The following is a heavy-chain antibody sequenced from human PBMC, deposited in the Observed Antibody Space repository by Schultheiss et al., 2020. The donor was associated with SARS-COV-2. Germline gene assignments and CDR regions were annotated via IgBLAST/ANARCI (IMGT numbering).Heavy chain of an antibody. J-gene: IGHJ5*02. Sequence: SQTLSLTCPVSGGSISSGSYYWSWIRQPAGKGLEWIGRIYTSGSTNYNPSLKSRVTISVDKSKNQFSLKLSSVTAADTAVYYCARDSRMWGADTKTNWFDPWGQGTLVTVSS. D-gene: IGHD1-26*01. V-gene: IGHV4-61*02. CDR2: IYTSGST. CDR1: GGSISSGSYY. CDR3: ARDSRMWGADTKTNWFDP.